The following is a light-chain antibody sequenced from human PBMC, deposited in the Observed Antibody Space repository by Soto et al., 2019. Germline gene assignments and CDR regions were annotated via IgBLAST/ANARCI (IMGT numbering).Light chain of an antibody. CDR2: RVS. Sequence: EVVMSQSPLSLPVTLGQPASISCRSSQSLVKTDGITYLNWFHQRPGQSPRRLINRVSRRDSGVPDRFSGSGSGTEFTLTISSLQPDDFATYYCQHYNSYSEAFGQGTKVDI. V-gene: IGKV2-30*01. CDR3: QHYNSYSEA. CDR1: QSLVKTDGITY. J-gene: IGKJ1*01.